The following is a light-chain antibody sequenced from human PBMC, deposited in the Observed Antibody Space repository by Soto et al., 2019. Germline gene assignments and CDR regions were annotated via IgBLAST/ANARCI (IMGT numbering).Light chain of an antibody. J-gene: IGLJ1*01. V-gene: IGLV2-14*03. CDR2: DVS. Sequence: QCALTQPASVSGSPGQSITISCTGTSSDVGGYNYVSWYQHHPGKAPKLIIYDVSNRPSGVSNRFSGSKSGNTASLTISGLQPEDEADYYCSSYTTSNTRQIVLGTGTKLTVL. CDR3: SSYTTSNTRQIV. CDR1: SSDVGGYNY.